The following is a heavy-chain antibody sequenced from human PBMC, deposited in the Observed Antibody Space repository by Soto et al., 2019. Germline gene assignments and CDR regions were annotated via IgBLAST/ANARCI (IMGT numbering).Heavy chain of an antibody. V-gene: IGHV1-3*01. CDR3: ARAWEGSGITIFGVVTYVLKNNWFDP. CDR2: INAGNGNT. Sequence: ASVKVSCKASGYTFTSYAMHWVRQAPGQRLEWMGWINAGNGNTKYSQKFQGRVTITRDTSASTAYMELSSLRSEDTAVYYCARAWEGSGITIFGVVTYVLKNNWFDPWGQGTLVTVSS. J-gene: IGHJ5*02. D-gene: IGHD3-3*01. CDR1: GYTFTSYA.